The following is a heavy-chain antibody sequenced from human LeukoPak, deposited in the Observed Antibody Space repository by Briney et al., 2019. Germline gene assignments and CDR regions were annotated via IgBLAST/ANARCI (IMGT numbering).Heavy chain of an antibody. CDR1: GGTFSSYA. D-gene: IGHD3-22*01. CDR3: ARYPRIYYDSSGYSWAFDI. J-gene: IGHJ3*02. Sequence: ASVKVSCKASGGTFSSYAISWVRQAPGQGLGWMGGIIPIFGTANYAQKFQGRVTITADESTSTAYMELSSLRSEDTAVYYCARYPRIYYDSSGYSWAFDIWGQGTMVTVSS. V-gene: IGHV1-69*13. CDR2: IIPIFGTA.